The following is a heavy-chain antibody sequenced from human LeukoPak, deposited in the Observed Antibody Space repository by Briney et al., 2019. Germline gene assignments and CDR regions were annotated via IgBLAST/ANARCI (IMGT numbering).Heavy chain of an antibody. CDR3: ARWNWNFDY. CDR2: IYYSGST. D-gene: IGHD1-1*01. CDR1: GGSISSYY. Sequence: SETLSLTCTVSGGSISSYYWSWIRQPPGKGVEWIGYIYYSGSTNYNPSLKSRVTISVDTSKNQFSWKRSSVTAADTAVNYCARWNWNFDYWGQGTPVTVSS. J-gene: IGHJ4*02. V-gene: IGHV4-59*01.